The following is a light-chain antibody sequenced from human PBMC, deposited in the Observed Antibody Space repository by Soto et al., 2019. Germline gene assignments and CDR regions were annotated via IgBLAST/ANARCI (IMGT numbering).Light chain of an antibody. CDR2: DAS. V-gene: IGKV1-5*01. Sequence: DIQMTQSPSTLSASVGDRVTITFWASQNIDVSLAWFQQRPGKAPQLLIFDASGLENGVPSTFSASGSGTEFTLIISSLQPDDFATYYCQQYASYSWTFGQGTKVDIK. CDR3: QQYASYSWT. CDR1: QNIDVS. J-gene: IGKJ1*01.